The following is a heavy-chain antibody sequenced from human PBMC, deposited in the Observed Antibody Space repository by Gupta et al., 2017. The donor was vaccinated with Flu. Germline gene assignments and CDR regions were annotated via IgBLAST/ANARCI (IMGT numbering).Heavy chain of an antibody. Sequence: FSVSSGYMRWVRQAPGKGLERVSVIRNGATTHYADSVRGRCSISTDSIKNTLYLHMNSLRAEDTALYYCARDDGREPACRHWGQGTLITVSS. D-gene: IGHD1-1*01. V-gene: IGHV3-53*01. CDR3: ARDDGREPACRH. CDR2: IRNGATT. CDR1: FSVSSGY. J-gene: IGHJ4*02.